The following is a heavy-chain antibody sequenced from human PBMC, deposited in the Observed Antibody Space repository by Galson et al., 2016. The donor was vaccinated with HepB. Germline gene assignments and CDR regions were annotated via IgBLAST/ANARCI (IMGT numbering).Heavy chain of an antibody. J-gene: IGHJ6*02. D-gene: IGHD1-26*01. Sequence: SLRLSCAVSGFTFSNAWMSWVRQAPGKGLEWVGRIKCKIDGGTTDYAAPVKGRFIISRDDSINRLYLQMNSLKTEDTAVCYCTTGEWGVGPTYQYYYYGMDVWGQGTTVTVS. CDR3: TTGEWGVGPTYQYYYYGMDV. V-gene: IGHV3-15*07. CDR1: GFTFSNAW. CDR2: IKCKIDGGTT.